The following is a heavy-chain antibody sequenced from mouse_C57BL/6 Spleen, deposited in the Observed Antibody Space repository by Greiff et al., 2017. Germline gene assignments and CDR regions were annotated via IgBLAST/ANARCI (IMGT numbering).Heavy chain of an antibody. D-gene: IGHD1-1*01. CDR3: TSYGSSLDY. J-gene: IGHJ2*01. CDR1: GYTFTSYW. V-gene: IGHV1-72*01. CDR2: IDPNSGGT. Sequence: QVQLQQPGAELVKPGASVKLSCKASGYTFTSYWMHWVKQRPGRGLEWIGRIDPNSGGTKYNEKFKSKATLTVDKPSSTAYSNLSCLTSEDSAVSYCTSYGSSLDYWGQGTTLTVSS.